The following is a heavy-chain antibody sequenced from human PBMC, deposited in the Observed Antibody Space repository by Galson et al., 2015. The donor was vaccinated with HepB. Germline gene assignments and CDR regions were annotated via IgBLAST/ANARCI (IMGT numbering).Heavy chain of an antibody. D-gene: IGHD3-9*01. V-gene: IGHV4-31*03. Sequence: TLSLTCTVSGGSISSGGYYWSWIRQHPGKGLEWIGYVYYSGSTYYNPSLKSRVTISVDTSKNQFSLKLSSVTAADTAVYYCARSDYHDILTGWDAFDIWGQGTMVTVSS. CDR3: ARSDYHDILTGWDAFDI. CDR1: GGSISSGGYY. CDR2: VYYSGST. J-gene: IGHJ3*02.